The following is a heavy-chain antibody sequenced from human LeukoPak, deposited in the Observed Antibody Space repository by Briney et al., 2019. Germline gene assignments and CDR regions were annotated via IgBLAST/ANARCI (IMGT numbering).Heavy chain of an antibody. CDR2: IYYRGNT. D-gene: IGHD3-3*01. CDR1: GDSVSIYY. Sequence: PSETLSLTCTVSGDSVSIYYWSWIRQPPGKGLEWIGYIYYRGNTNYNPSLKSRVTMAVDTSKDQFSLWLSSVTAADTAVYYCARSHGASSYDFWSGYLSWGQGTLVTVSS. J-gene: IGHJ4*02. V-gene: IGHV4-59*08. CDR3: ARSHGASSYDFWSGYLS.